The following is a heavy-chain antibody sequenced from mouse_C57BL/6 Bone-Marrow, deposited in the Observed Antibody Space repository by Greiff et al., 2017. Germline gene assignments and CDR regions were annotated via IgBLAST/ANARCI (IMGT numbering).Heavy chain of an antibody. Sequence: EVQLVESGGGLVKPGGSLKLSCAASGFTFSDYGMHWVRPAPEKGLEWVAYISSGSSTIYSADTVKGRFTISRDNAKNTLFLQMTSLRSEDTAMYYCARTGFAYWGQGTLVTVSA. V-gene: IGHV5-17*01. CDR2: ISSGSSTI. CDR3: ARTGFAY. J-gene: IGHJ3*01. CDR1: GFTFSDYG.